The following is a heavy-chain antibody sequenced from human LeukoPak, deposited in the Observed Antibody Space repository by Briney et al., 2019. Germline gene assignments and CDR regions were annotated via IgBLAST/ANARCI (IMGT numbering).Heavy chain of an antibody. Sequence: SLKASCKASGYTFTSYGISWVRQAPGQGLEWMGRIIPILGIANYAQKFQGRVTITADKSTSTAYMELSSLRSEDAAVYYCARERVYSYYGSGSYYFDYWGQGTLVTVSS. CDR2: IIPILGIA. D-gene: IGHD3-10*01. CDR3: ARERVYSYYGSGSYYFDY. V-gene: IGHV1-69*04. CDR1: GYTFTSYG. J-gene: IGHJ4*02.